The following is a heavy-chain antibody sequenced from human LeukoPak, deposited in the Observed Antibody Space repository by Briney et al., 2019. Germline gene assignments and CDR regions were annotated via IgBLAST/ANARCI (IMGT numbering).Heavy chain of an antibody. CDR2: ISTRDNTI. Sequence: PGGSLRLSCTASGFTFSDYYMSWIRQTPGKGLEWLSYISTRDNTIQYADSVKGRFTISRDNANNSVFLQMNNLRAEDSVIYYCARGARWPYYFDYWGRGPLVTLS. CDR3: ARGARWPYYFDY. J-gene: IGHJ4*02. V-gene: IGHV3-11*01. D-gene: IGHD4-23*01. CDR1: GFTFSDYY.